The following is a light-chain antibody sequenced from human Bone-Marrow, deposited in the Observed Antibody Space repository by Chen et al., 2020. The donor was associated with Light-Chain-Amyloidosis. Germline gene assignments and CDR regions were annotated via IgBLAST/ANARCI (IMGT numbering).Light chain of an antibody. J-gene: IGLJ1*01. CDR2: AND. CDR1: SSNIGAGYD. CDR3: QSYDTRLSGLYV. Sequence: QSVLTQPPSVSGAPGQRVTISCTGSSSNIGAGYDVHWYQQLPGTAPKLLIYANDNRPSGVPDRFSGSKSGTSASLAITGVQAEDEADYYCQSYDTRLSGLYVFGTGTKVTVL. V-gene: IGLV1-40*01.